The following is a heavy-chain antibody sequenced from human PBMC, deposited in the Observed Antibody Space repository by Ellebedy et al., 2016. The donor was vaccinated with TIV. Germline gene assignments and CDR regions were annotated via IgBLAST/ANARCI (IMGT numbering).Heavy chain of an antibody. Sequence: SETLSLXCTVSGGSVTSDSSYCSWIRQPPGKGLEWIAYIYYNGATKYSPSLEGRVTMSADTSKNQFSLKLSSVTAADTAVYYCARQKRGYTDYFDYWGRGILVTVSS. D-gene: IGHD3-16*02. V-gene: IGHV4-61*01. CDR1: GGSVTSDSSY. J-gene: IGHJ4*02. CDR3: ARQKRGYTDYFDY. CDR2: IYYNGAT.